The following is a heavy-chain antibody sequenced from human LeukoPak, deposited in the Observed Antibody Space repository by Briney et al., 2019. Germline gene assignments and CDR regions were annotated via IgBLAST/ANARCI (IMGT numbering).Heavy chain of an antibody. J-gene: IGHJ4*02. CDR1: GFTFSGYA. Sequence: GGSLRLSCAASGFTFSGYAMSWVRQPPGKGLDWASPISTSGGTTWCADSVKGRFTISRDNSKSTLYLQMNSLRAEDTAVYYCARGDYYGSGSWLFDYWGQGTLVTVSP. CDR3: ARGDYYGSGSWLFDY. CDR2: ISTSGGTT. D-gene: IGHD3-10*01. V-gene: IGHV3-23*01.